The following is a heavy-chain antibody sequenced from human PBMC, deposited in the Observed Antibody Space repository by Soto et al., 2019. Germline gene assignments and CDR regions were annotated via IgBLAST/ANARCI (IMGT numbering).Heavy chain of an antibody. V-gene: IGHV4-31*03. Sequence: PSETLSPPCPFSGGSISSGGFYWSWIRQHPGKGLEWIGYIYYSGSTYYNPSLKSRVTISVDTSKNQCSLKLSSVTAADTAVYYCARSIDSWGQGTLVTVSS. CDR3: ARSIDS. CDR1: GGSISSGGFY. J-gene: IGHJ5*01. CDR2: IYYSGST.